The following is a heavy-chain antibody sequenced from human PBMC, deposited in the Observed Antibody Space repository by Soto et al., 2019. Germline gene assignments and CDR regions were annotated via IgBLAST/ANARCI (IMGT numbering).Heavy chain of an antibody. V-gene: IGHV3-21*01. CDR2: IISSSSYI. CDR1: GFTFSSYS. D-gene: IGHD6-6*01. CDR3: AREREIGQLVEY. Sequence: GGSLRLSCAASGFTFSSYSMNWVRQAPGKGLEWVSSIISSSSYIYYADSVKGRFTISRDNAKNSLYLQMNSLRAEDTAVYYCAREREIGQLVEYWGQGTLVTVSS. J-gene: IGHJ4*02.